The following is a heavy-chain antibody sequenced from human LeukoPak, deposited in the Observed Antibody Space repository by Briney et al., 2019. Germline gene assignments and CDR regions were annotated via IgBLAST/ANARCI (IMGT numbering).Heavy chain of an antibody. Sequence: ASVKVSCKASSYTFTSYGISWVRQAPGQGLEWMGWISAYNGNTNYAQKLQGRVTMTTDTSTSTAYMELRSLRSDDTAVYYCASRIAVAGTLDYWGQGTLVTVSS. V-gene: IGHV1-18*01. CDR2: ISAYNGNT. CDR1: SYTFTSYG. CDR3: ASRIAVAGTLDY. D-gene: IGHD6-19*01. J-gene: IGHJ4*02.